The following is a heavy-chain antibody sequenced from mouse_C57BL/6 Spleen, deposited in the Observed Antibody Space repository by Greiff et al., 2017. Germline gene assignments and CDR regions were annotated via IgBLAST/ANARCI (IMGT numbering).Heavy chain of an antibody. Sequence: QVTLKVSGPGILQPSQTLSLTCSFSGFSLSTFGMGVGWIRQPSGKGLEGLAHIWWDDDKYYNPALKSRLTISKDTSKNQVFLKSAKLDTAATATYYCARIHYDGSSWYFDVWGTGTTVTVSS. CDR3: ARIHYDGSSWYFDV. CDR2: IWWDDDK. J-gene: IGHJ1*03. CDR1: GFSLSTFGMG. V-gene: IGHV8-8*01. D-gene: IGHD1-1*01.